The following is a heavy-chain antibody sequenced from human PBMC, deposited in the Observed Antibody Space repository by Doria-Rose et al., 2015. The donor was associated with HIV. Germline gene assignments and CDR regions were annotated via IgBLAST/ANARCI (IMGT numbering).Heavy chain of an antibody. V-gene: IGHV4-34*01. J-gene: IGHJ6*02. CDR1: GGSFSGYY. D-gene: IGHD1-1*01. CDR3: ARGLLRGGWNDVDYYYGMDV. Sequence: QVQLQESGAGLVKPSETLSLTCAVFGGSFSGYYWSCIRQPPGKGLEWVGDIHHSGSTNYKTSLKSRVNISLDTSKNLFSLKLSSVTAADTAVYYCARGLLRGGWNDVDYYYGMDVWGQGTTVTVS. CDR2: IHHSGST.